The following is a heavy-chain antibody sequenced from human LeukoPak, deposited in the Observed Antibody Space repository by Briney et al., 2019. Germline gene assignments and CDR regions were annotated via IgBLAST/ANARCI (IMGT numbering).Heavy chain of an antibody. CDR3: ASASGH. CDR2: IYYSRST. J-gene: IGHJ4*02. CDR1: GGSIISYY. V-gene: IGHV4-59*01. D-gene: IGHD3-10*01. Sequence: SETLSLTCTVSGGSIISYYWSWIRQPPGKGLEWIGYIYYSRSTNYNPSLKSRVTISVDTSKNQFSLKLSSVTAADTAVYYCASASGHWGQGTLVTVSS.